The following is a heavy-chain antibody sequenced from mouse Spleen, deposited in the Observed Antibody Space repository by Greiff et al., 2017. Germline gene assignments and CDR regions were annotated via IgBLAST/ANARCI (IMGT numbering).Heavy chain of an antibody. CDR2: ISSGGSYT. D-gene: IGHD3-1*01. Sequence: EVKLVESGGDLVKPGGSLKLSCAASGFTFSSYGMSWVRQTPDKRLEWVATISSGGSYTYYPDSVKGRFTISRDNAKNTLYLQMSSLKSEDTAMYYCARHTSSGPSGAMDYWGQGTSVTVSS. J-gene: IGHJ4*01. V-gene: IGHV5-6*01. CDR1: GFTFSSYG. CDR3: ARHTSSGPSGAMDY.